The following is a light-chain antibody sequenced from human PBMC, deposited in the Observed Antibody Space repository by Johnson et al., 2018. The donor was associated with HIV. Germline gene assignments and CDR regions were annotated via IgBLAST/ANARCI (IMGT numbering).Light chain of an antibody. CDR3: GTWDSSLSAYV. V-gene: IGLV1-51*01. CDR2: DND. Sequence: QSVLTQPPSVSAAPGQKVTISCSGSYSNIGNNYVSWYQQVPGTAPKLLIYDNDKRPSGIPDRFSASKSGTSATLGITGLQTGDEADYYCGTWDSSLSAYVFGTGTKVTDL. J-gene: IGLJ1*01. CDR1: YSNIGNNY.